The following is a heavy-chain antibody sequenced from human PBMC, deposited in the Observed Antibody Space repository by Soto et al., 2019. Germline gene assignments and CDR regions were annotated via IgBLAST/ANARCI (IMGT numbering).Heavy chain of an antibody. CDR1: GLTFSDSA. D-gene: IGHD2-15*01. CDR3: TTDPLLEGAASYCYGMDV. Sequence: GSLRLSCAASGLTFSDSAIHWVRQASGKGLEWVGRIRSKTNNYATKYAASVKGRFTISRDDSKNTLYLQMNSLKTEDTAVYYCTTDPLLEGAASYCYGMDVWGQGTTVTVSS. J-gene: IGHJ6*02. CDR2: IRSKTNNYAT. V-gene: IGHV3-73*01.